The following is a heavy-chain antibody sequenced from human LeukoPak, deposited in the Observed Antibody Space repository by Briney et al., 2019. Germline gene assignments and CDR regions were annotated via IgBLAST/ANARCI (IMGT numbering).Heavy chain of an antibody. Sequence: SETLSLTCAVYGGSFSGYYWSWIRQPPGKGLEWIGEINHSGSTNYNPPLKSRVTISVDTSKNQFSLKLSSVTAADTAVYYCARGQIGRPYYYDSSGYYGPLWFDPWGQGTLVTVSS. CDR2: INHSGST. CDR1: GGSFSGYY. J-gene: IGHJ5*02. D-gene: IGHD3-22*01. CDR3: ARGQIGRPYYYDSSGYYGPLWFDP. V-gene: IGHV4-34*01.